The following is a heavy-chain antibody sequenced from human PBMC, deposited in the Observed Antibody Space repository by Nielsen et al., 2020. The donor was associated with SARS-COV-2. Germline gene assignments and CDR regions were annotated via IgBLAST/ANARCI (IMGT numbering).Heavy chain of an antibody. CDR2: IYYSGST. V-gene: IGHV4-59*01. CDR1: GDTINTYY. CDR3: ARDRLGIGVDY. Sequence: SETLSLTCNVSGDTINTYYWSWIRQPPGKGLEWIGYIYYSGSTNYNPSLKSRVTISVDTSKNQFSLKLSSVTAADTAVYYCARDRLGIGVDYWGQGTLVTVSS. D-gene: IGHD7-27*01. J-gene: IGHJ4*02.